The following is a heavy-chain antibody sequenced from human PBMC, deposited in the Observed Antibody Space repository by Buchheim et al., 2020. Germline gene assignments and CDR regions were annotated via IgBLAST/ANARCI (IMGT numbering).Heavy chain of an antibody. CDR1: GFTFSSYG. Sequence: QVQLVESGGGVVQPGRSLRLSCAASGFTFSSYGMHWVRQAPAKGLEWVAVISYDGSNKYYADSVKGRFTISRDNSKNTLYLQMNSLRAEDTAVYYCAKDKRGSDSRVFDYWGQGTL. V-gene: IGHV3-30*18. CDR3: AKDKRGSDSRVFDY. D-gene: IGHD3-22*01. CDR2: ISYDGSNK. J-gene: IGHJ4*02.